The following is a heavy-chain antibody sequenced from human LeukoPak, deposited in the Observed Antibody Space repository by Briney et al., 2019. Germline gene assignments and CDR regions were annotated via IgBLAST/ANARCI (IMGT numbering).Heavy chain of an antibody. Sequence: PGGSLRLSCGASGFTFSDYYMSWIRQAPGKGLEWVSYISSNGSIINYADSVKGRFTISRDNAKNSLYLQMNSLRAEDTAVYYCARIPTRSIDYWGQGTLVTVSS. CDR2: ISSNGSII. D-gene: IGHD4-17*01. J-gene: IGHJ4*02. CDR3: ARIPTRSIDY. CDR1: GFTFSDYY. V-gene: IGHV3-11*04.